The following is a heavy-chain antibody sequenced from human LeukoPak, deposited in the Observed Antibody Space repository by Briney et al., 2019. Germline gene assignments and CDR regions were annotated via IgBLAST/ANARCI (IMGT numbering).Heavy chain of an antibody. CDR3: AKPASGYDP. V-gene: IGHV3-30*18. CDR1: GFTFSSYG. CDR2: ISYDGSNK. Sequence: GRSLRLSCAASGFTFSSYGMHWVRQAPGKGLEWVAVISYDGSNKYYADSVKGRFTISRDNSKNTLYLQMNSLRAEDTAVYYCAKPASGYDPWGQGTLVTVSS. J-gene: IGHJ5*02. D-gene: IGHD5-12*01.